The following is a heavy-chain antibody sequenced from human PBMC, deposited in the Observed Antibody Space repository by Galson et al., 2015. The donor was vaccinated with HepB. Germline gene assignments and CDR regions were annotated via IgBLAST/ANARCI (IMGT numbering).Heavy chain of an antibody. D-gene: IGHD5-18*01. Sequence: SVKVSCKASGYTFTSYGISWVRQAPGQGLEWMGWISAYNGNTNYAQKLQGRVTMTTDTSTSTAYMELRSLRSNDTAVYYCARDDWKVDTAMGGRFDYWGQGTLVTVSS. CDR2: ISAYNGNT. CDR3: ARDDWKVDTAMGGRFDY. CDR1: GYTFTSYG. V-gene: IGHV1-18*01. J-gene: IGHJ4*02.